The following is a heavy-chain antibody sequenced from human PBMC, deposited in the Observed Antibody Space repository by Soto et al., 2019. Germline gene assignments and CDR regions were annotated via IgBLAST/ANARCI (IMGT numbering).Heavy chain of an antibody. Sequence: SETLSLTCTVSGGSMNTFYWSWVRQSPGKGLEWIGYIYFRGTTHYHPSLQSRVSISIDTSQNQFSLKLNSMTTADTAVYYRARSSGYATPLDQWGQGTLVTVSS. CDR3: ARSSGYATPLDQ. CDR1: GGSMNTFY. D-gene: IGHD3-22*01. J-gene: IGHJ4*02. CDR2: IYFRGTT. V-gene: IGHV4-59*01.